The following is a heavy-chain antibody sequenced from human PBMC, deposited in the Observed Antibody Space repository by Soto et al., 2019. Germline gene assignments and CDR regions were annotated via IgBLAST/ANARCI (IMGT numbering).Heavy chain of an antibody. CDR3: AKDRRAGGNYGYDSDF. D-gene: IGHD5-12*01. CDR1: GFTFSSYG. J-gene: IGHJ4*02. CDR2: SSATGAGT. V-gene: IGHV3-23*01. Sequence: EVQLLESGGGLVQPGGSLRLSCAASGFTFSSYGMTWVRQAPGKGLEWVSFSSATGAGTYYAASVKGRFTISRDNSKNTLSLQMTLLRADDTAVYYCAKDRRAGGNYGYDSDFWGQGALVIVSS.